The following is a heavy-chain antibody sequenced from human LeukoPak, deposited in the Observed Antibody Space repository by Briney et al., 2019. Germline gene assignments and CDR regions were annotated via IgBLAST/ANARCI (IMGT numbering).Heavy chain of an antibody. Sequence: PGGSLRLSCAASTFRVSDYWMTWVRQAPGKGLECVANIKTDGSAKYYPDSVKGRFTVSRDNAKNSLYLQRNNMRVVDTAIYYCTKDLNHDSSGWGQGTLVTVSS. CDR2: IKTDGSAK. V-gene: IGHV3-7*01. CDR3: TKDLNHDSSG. J-gene: IGHJ4*02. D-gene: IGHD3-22*01. CDR1: TFRVSDYW.